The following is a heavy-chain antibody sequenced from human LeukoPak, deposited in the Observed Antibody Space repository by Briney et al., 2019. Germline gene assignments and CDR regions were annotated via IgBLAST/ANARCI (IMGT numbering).Heavy chain of an antibody. CDR3: ARYNGGDYDY. D-gene: IGHD4-17*01. V-gene: IGHV4-30-4*01. J-gene: IGHJ4*02. Sequence: SETLSLTCTVSGGSISSGDCYWSWIRQPPGKGLEWIGYIYYSGSTYYNPSLKSRVTISVDTSKNQFSLKLSSVTAADTAVYYCARYNGGDYDYWGQGTLVTVSS. CDR2: IYYSGST. CDR1: GGSISSGDCY.